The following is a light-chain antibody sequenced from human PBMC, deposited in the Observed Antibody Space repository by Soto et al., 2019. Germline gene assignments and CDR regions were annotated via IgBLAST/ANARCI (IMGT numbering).Light chain of an antibody. CDR1: SSDVGGYNY. Sequence: SVLTQPASVSGSPGQSITISCTGTSSDVGGYNYVSWYQQHPGKAPKLMIYEVSNRPSGVSNRFSGSKSGNTASLTISGLQAEDETDYYCSSFTTSRVYVFGPGTKVTVL. CDR2: EVS. V-gene: IGLV2-14*01. CDR3: SSFTTSRVYV. J-gene: IGLJ1*01.